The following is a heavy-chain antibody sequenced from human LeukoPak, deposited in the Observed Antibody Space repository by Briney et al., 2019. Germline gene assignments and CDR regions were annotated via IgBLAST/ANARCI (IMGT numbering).Heavy chain of an antibody. Sequence: PGGSLRLSCAASGFIFSVYAIHWVRQTPGKGLEWVAVISYDEKNQYYADSVKGRFTISRDNSKNTLYLQMNSLRAEDTAVYYCARLPDEYSSSSGVDYWGQGTLVTVSS. D-gene: IGHD6-6*01. V-gene: IGHV3-30*04. CDR3: ARLPDEYSSSSGVDY. J-gene: IGHJ4*02. CDR1: GFIFSVYA. CDR2: ISYDEKNQ.